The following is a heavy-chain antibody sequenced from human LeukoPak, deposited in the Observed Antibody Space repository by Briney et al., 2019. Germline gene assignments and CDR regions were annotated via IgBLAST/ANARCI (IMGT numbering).Heavy chain of an antibody. D-gene: IGHD2-15*01. CDR3: ARVTYSTSPTPFDY. CDR1: GFTFSMIT. CDR2: ISSSGTAI. Sequence: PGGSLRLSCAASGFTFSMITMIWVRQAPGKGLEWVSSISSSGTAIYYADSVKGRFTISRDNAKNSLYLEMNSLRAEDTAVYYCARVTYSTSPTPFDYWGQGTLVTVSS. V-gene: IGHV3-48*01. J-gene: IGHJ4*02.